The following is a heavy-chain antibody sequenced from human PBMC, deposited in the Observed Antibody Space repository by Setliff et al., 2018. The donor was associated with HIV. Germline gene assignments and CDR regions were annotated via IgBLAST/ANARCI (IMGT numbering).Heavy chain of an antibody. J-gene: IGHJ4*02. CDR2: IFYSGST. CDR3: ASAGSGTRAPPRY. V-gene: IGHV4-59*01. CDR1: GGSISSYY. D-gene: IGHD1-1*01. Sequence: PLETLSLTCTVSGGSISSYYWSRIRQPPGEGLEWIGYIFYSGSTNYNPSLKSRVTISLDTSKNQFSLKLTSVTAADTAVYYCASAGSGTRAPPRYWGQGTLVTVSS.